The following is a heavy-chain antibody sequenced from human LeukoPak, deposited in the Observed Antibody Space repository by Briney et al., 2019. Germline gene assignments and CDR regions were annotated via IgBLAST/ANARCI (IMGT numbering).Heavy chain of an antibody. CDR3: VKEAGTIYFDN. Sequence: PGGSLRLSCTASGFTFDGFTMHWIRRAPGKGLEWVSLIEWDGGTTFYADSLKGRFTISRDNSKNSLYLQIDSLRSEDTAFYYCVKEAGTIYFDNWGQGTLVTVSS. CDR1: GFTFDGFT. D-gene: IGHD5-24*01. V-gene: IGHV3-43*01. J-gene: IGHJ4*02. CDR2: IEWDGGTT.